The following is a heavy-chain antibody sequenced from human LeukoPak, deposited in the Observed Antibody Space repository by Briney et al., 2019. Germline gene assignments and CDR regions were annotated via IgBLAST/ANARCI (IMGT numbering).Heavy chain of an antibody. V-gene: IGHV4-34*01. J-gene: IGHJ6*03. CDR2: VNHSGST. CDR1: GGSFSGYY. Sequence: SETLSLTCAVYGGSFSGYYWSWIRQPPGKGLEWIGEVNHSGSTNYNPSLKSRVTISVDTSKNQFSVKLSSVTAADTAVYYCARRADYHMDVWGKGTTVTVSS. CDR3: ARRADYHMDV.